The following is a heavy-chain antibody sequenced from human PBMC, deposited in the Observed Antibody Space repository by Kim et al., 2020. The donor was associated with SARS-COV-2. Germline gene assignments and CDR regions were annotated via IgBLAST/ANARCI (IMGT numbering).Heavy chain of an antibody. Sequence: RVTISVDTSKNQFSLKLSSVTAADTAVYYCARHFPMVRGEGGYYYGMDVWGQGTTVTVSS. D-gene: IGHD3-10*01. J-gene: IGHJ6*02. CDR3: ARHFPMVRGEGGYYYGMDV. V-gene: IGHV4-59*08.